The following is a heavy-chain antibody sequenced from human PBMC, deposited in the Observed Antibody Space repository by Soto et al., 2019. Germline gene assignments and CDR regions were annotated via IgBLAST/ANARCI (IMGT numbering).Heavy chain of an antibody. V-gene: IGHV1-69*05. CDR2: IIPIFGTA. Sequence: QVQLVQSGAEVKKPGSSVKVSCKASGGTFSSYAISWVRQAPGQGLEWMGGIIPIFGTANYAQKFQGRVTITPDESKSTANMELSNPRSEDTAVYYCARYHERRQGGGMDVWGQGTTVTVS. CDR1: GGTFSSYA. CDR3: ARYHERRQGGGMDV. D-gene: IGHD2-2*01. J-gene: IGHJ6*02.